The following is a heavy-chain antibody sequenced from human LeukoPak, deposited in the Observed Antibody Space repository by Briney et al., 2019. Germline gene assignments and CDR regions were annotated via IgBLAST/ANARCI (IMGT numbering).Heavy chain of an antibody. Sequence: SVKVSCEASGGTFSSYAISWVRQAPGQGLEWMGGIIPIFGTANYAQKFQGRVTITADESTSTAYMELSSLRSEDTAVYYCARPLDSWFDPWGQGTLATVSS. CDR1: GGTFSSYA. D-gene: IGHD2-2*03. J-gene: IGHJ5*02. V-gene: IGHV1-69*01. CDR2: IIPIFGTA. CDR3: ARPLDSWFDP.